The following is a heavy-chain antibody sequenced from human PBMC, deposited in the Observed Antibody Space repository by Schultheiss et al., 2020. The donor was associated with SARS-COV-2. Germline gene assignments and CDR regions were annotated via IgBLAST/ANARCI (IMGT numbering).Heavy chain of an antibody. V-gene: IGHV1-18*01. D-gene: IGHD2-2*01. J-gene: IGHJ6*02. Sequence: ASVKVSCKASGYTFTSYGISWVRQAPGQGLEWMGWISAYNGNTNYAQKLQGRVTMTTDTSTSTAYMELRSLRSDDTAVYYCARDGYCSSTSCQGRYYYYYGMDVWGQGTTVTVSS. CDR3: ARDGYCSSTSCQGRYYYYYGMDV. CDR1: GYTFTSYG. CDR2: ISAYNGNT.